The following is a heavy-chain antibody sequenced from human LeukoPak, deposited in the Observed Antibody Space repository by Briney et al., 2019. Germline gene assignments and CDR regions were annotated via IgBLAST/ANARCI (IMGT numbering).Heavy chain of an antibody. Sequence: SETLSLTCTVSGGSISSYYWSWIRQPPGKGLEWIGYIYYSGSTNYNPSLKSRVTISVDTSRNQFSLKLYSVTAADTAVYYCARSRSGYSYDHAAFEIWGQGTMVTVSS. CDR1: GGSISSYY. V-gene: IGHV4-59*01. J-gene: IGHJ3*02. CDR3: ARSRSGYSYDHAAFEI. D-gene: IGHD6-25*01. CDR2: IYYSGST.